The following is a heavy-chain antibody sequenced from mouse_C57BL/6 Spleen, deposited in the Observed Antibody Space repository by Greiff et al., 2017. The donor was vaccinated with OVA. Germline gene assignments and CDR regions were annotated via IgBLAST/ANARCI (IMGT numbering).Heavy chain of an antibody. CDR2: INPSTGGT. J-gene: IGHJ3*01. CDR1: GYSFTGYY. D-gene: IGHD2-3*01. CDR3: ARQGGYYLAY. V-gene: IGHV1-42*01. Sequence: VQLKQSGPELVKPGASVTISCKASGYSFTGYYMTWVKQSPEKSLEWIGEINPSTGGTTYNQKFKAKATLTVDKSSSTAYMQLKSLTSEDSAVYYCARQGGYYLAYWGQGTLVTVSA.